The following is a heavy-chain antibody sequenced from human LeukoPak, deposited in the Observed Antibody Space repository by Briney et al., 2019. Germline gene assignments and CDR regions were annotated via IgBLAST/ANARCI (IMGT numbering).Heavy chain of an antibody. Sequence: GGSLRLSCAASGLTVCNNYMTWVRQAPGPGLGWVSGLYSGGNAYYADSVKGRFTIPRDNSKNILYLQMNSLRADDTAVYYCATEFLMGAIDSWGQGSLVAVSS. CDR2: LYSGGNA. J-gene: IGHJ4*02. CDR3: ATEFLMGAIDS. D-gene: IGHD1-26*01. V-gene: IGHV3-66*01. CDR1: GLTVCNNY.